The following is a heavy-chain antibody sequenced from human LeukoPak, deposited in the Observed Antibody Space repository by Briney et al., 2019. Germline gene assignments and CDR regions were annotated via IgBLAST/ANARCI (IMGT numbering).Heavy chain of an antibody. CDR2: IKSKTDGGTT. CDR1: GSTFSNAW. V-gene: IGHV3-15*01. J-gene: IGHJ4*02. D-gene: IGHD3-9*01. CDR3: TTFYDILTGNLGRDY. Sequence: GGSLRLSCAASGSTFSNAWMSWVRQAPGQGLEWVGRIKSKTDGGTTDYAAPVKGSFTISRDDSKNTLYLQMNSLKTEYTAVYYCTTFYDILTGNLGRDYCGQGTRVTVSS.